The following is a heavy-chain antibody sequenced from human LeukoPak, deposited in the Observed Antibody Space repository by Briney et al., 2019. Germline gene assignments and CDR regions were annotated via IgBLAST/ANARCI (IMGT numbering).Heavy chain of an antibody. Sequence: PSETLSLTCTVSGGSISSGAYYWSWIRQHPGKGLEWIGYIYFSGSTYYNPCLKSRVTISVDKSNNQYSLKLSSVTAADTDAYYCARGDEEKFGELAHNWLDPWGQGTLVIVSS. D-gene: IGHD3-10*01. CDR3: ARGDEEKFGELAHNWLDP. CDR1: GGSISSGAYY. J-gene: IGHJ5*02. V-gene: IGHV4-31*03. CDR2: IYFSGST.